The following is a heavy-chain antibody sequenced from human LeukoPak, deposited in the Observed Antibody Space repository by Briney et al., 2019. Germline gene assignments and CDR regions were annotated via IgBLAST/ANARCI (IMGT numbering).Heavy chain of an antibody. Sequence: GGSLRLSCAASGFTFSSYAMNWVRQVPGKGLEWVSAVSHGDGSTFCADSVKGRFIISRDNSKNTLYLQMNSLSAEDTAIYYCARKSLATRAMDFWGQGTLVTVSS. CDR3: ARKSLATRAMDF. J-gene: IGHJ4*02. CDR2: VSHGDGST. D-gene: IGHD6-6*01. V-gene: IGHV3-23*01. CDR1: GFTFSSYA.